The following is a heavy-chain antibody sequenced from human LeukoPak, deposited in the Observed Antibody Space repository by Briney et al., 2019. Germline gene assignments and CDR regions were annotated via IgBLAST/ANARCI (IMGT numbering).Heavy chain of an antibody. CDR1: GFTFSTYG. Sequence: PGRSLRLSCEASGFTFSTYGIHWVRQAPGKGLEWVALIWYDGGNKYYADSVKGRFTISRDNSKNTLYLQMSSLRAEDTAVYFCARAGYGSIFYFDYWGQGTLVTVSS. D-gene: IGHD5-12*01. CDR2: IWYDGGNK. V-gene: IGHV3-33*01. J-gene: IGHJ4*02. CDR3: ARAGYGSIFYFDY.